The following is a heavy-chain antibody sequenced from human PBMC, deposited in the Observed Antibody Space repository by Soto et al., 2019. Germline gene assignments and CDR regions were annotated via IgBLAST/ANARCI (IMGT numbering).Heavy chain of an antibody. CDR3: AREYSSSYGMDV. J-gene: IGHJ6*02. CDR2: INSDGSST. Sequence: GGSLRLSRAASGFTFSSYWMHWVRQAPWKGLVWVSRINSDGSSTSYADSVKGRFTISRDKAKNTLYLQMNSLRAEDTAVYYCAREYSSSYGMDVWGQGTTVTVSS. CDR1: GFTFSSYW. V-gene: IGHV3-74*01. D-gene: IGHD6-6*01.